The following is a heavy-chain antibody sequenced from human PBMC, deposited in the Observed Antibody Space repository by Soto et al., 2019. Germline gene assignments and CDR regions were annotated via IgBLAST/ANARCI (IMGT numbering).Heavy chain of an antibody. CDR1: GFTFRSYH. CDR2: ISYDENSK. Sequence: PGGSLRLSCAASGFTFRSYHMHWVRQAPGKGLEWVASISYDENSKYYTDSVKGRFTISRDNSKNTLYLQMSSLRAEDTAVYYCARDAHDYGDYGWSDYYYGMDVWGQGTTVTVSS. J-gene: IGHJ6*02. D-gene: IGHD4-17*01. V-gene: IGHV3-30-3*01. CDR3: ARDAHDYGDYGWSDYYYGMDV.